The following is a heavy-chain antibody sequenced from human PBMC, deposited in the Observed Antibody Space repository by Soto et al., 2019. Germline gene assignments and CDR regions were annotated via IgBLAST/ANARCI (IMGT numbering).Heavy chain of an antibody. V-gene: IGHV3-30*18. CDR3: AKDLEVVGYSSSWSLKASSYYYYGMDV. D-gene: IGHD6-13*01. CDR1: GLTFSSYG. Sequence: GGSLRLSCAASGLTFSSYGMHWVRQAPGKGLEWVAVISYDGSNKYYADSVKGRFTISRDNSKNTLYLQMNSLRAEDTAVYYCAKDLEVVGYSSSWSLKASSYYYYGMDVWGQGTTVTVSS. J-gene: IGHJ6*02. CDR2: ISYDGSNK.